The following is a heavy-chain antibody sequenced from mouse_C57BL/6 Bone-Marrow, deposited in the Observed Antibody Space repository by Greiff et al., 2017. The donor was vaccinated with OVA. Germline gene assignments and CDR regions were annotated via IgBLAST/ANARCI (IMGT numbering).Heavy chain of an antibody. D-gene: IGHD1-1*02. V-gene: IGHV1-81*01. J-gene: IGHJ4*01. CDR1: GYTFTSYG. CDR3: ARGGLLWSYYYAMDY. Sequence: VQGVESGAELARPGASVKLSCKASGYTFTSYGISWVKQRTGQGLEWIGEIYPRSGNTYYNEKFKGKATLTADKSSSTAYMELRSLTSEDSAVDFCARGGLLWSYYYAMDYWGQGTSVTVSS. CDR2: IYPRSGNT.